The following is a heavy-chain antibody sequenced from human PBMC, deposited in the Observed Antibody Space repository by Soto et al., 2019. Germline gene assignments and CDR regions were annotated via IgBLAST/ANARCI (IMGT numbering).Heavy chain of an antibody. CDR2: ISSSGGRT. CDR1: EFTFSTYS. CDR3: AKGSRDSNIYYYYYGMDV. Sequence: PGGSLRLSCAASEFTFSTYSMNWVRQAPGKGLEWVSAISSSGGRTYYADSVKGRFTISRDNSKNTLYLQMNSLRAEDTAVYYCAKGSRDSNIYYYYYGMDVWGQGTTVTVSS. J-gene: IGHJ6*02. V-gene: IGHV3-23*01. D-gene: IGHD4-4*01.